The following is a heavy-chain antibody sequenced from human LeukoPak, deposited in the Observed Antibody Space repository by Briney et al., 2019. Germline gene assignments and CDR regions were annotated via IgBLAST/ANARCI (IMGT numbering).Heavy chain of an antibody. Sequence: PSETLSLTCAVYGGSFSGYYWSWIRQPPGKGLERIGEINHSGSTNYNPSLKSRVTISVDTSKNQFSLKLSSVTAADTAVYYCATDTMVRGVIITSWGQGTLVTVSS. CDR3: ATDTMVRGVIITS. CDR1: GGSFSGYY. V-gene: IGHV4-34*01. CDR2: INHSGST. J-gene: IGHJ5*02. D-gene: IGHD3-10*01.